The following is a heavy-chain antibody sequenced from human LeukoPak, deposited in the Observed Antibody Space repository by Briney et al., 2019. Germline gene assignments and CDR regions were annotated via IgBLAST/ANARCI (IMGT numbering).Heavy chain of an antibody. CDR3: ARNYGDYFNWLDP. CDR2: IYSGGST. J-gene: IGHJ5*02. CDR1: GLSVSSNY. Sequence: PGGSLRLSCAASGLSVSSNYMTWVGQAPGKGLEWVSVIYSGGSTDYADSVKGRFTISRDNSKNTLYLQMNSLRAEDTAVYYCARNYGDYFNWLDPWGQGTLVTVSS. D-gene: IGHD4-17*01. V-gene: IGHV3-53*01.